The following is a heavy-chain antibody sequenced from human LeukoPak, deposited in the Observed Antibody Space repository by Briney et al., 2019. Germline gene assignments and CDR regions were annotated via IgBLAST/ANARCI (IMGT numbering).Heavy chain of an antibody. CDR2: IRSKAYGGTT. D-gene: IGHD3-3*01. CDR1: GFTFGDYA. V-gene: IGHV3-49*04. J-gene: IGHJ6*02. CDR3: TRDLGFQLGVYYYYGMDV. Sequence: GSLRLSCTASGFTFGDYAMSWVRQAPGKGLEWVGFIRSKAYGGTTEYAASVKGRFTISRDDSKSIAYLQMNSLKTEDTAVYYCTRDLGFQLGVYYYYGMDVWGQGTTVTVSS.